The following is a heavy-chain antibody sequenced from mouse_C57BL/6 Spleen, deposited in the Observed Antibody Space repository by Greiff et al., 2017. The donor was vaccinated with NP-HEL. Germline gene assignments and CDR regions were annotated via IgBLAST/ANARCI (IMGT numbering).Heavy chain of an antibody. CDR1: GFSLTSYA. CDR2: IWTGGGT. Sequence: VHLVESGPGLVAPSQSLSITCTVSGFSLTSYAISWVRQPPGTGLEWLGVIWTGGGTNYNSALKSRLSISNDNSKSQVFLKRNSLQTDDTARYYCARNLLNWDEDAMGYWGQGTAVTVSS. V-gene: IGHV2-9-1*01. J-gene: IGHJ4*01. CDR3: ARNLLNWDEDAMGY. D-gene: IGHD4-1*01.